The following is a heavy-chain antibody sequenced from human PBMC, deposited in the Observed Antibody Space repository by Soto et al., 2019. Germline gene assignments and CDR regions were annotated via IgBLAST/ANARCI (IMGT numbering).Heavy chain of an antibody. J-gene: IGHJ3*02. CDR3: AKDRRYDFWSGFGAFDI. CDR1: GFTFSSYC. D-gene: IGHD3-3*01. V-gene: IGHV3-30*18. Sequence: RRLSCAASGFTFSSYCMHWVRQAPGKGLEWVAVISYDGSNKYYADSVKGRFTISRDNSNNTLYLQMNSLRAEDTAVYYCAKDRRYDFWSGFGAFDIWGQGTMVTVSS. CDR2: ISYDGSNK.